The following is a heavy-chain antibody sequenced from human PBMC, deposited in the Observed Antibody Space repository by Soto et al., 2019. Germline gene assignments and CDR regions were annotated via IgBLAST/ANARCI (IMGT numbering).Heavy chain of an antibody. J-gene: IGHJ4*02. D-gene: IGHD1-7*01. CDR2: IIPIFGTA. Sequence: ASVKVSCKASGGTFSSYAISWVRQAPGQGLEWMGGIIPIFGTANYAQKFQGRVTITADESTSTAYMELSSLRSEDTAVYYCAGSSELELLFPGLVVDYYFDYWGQGTLVTVSS. CDR1: GGTFSSYA. CDR3: AGSSELELLFPGLVVDYYFDY. V-gene: IGHV1-69*13.